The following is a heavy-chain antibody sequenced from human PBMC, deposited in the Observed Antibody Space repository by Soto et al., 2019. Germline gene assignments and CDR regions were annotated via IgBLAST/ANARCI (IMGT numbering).Heavy chain of an antibody. J-gene: IGHJ4*02. CDR2: STSDGSST. Sequence: EVQLVESGGGLVQPGVSLRLSCAASGFTFSSYWMHWVRQAPGKGLVWVSRSTSDGSSTSYADSVKGRFTISSNNAKNTPYLQMNSLRAEDTAVYDCARAPYDSCGYDSDYWGQGTLVTVSS. D-gene: IGHD3-22*01. V-gene: IGHV3-74*01. CDR3: ARAPYDSCGYDSDY. CDR1: GFTFSSYW.